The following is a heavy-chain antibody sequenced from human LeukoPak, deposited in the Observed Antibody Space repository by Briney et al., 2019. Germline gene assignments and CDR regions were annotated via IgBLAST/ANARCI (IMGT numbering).Heavy chain of an antibody. CDR3: ARETSVLLWFGELFANWFDP. CDR2: TYYRSKWYN. V-gene: IGHV6-1*01. J-gene: IGHJ5*02. CDR1: GDSVSSNSAA. Sequence: PSQTLSLTCAISGDSVSSNSAAWNWIRQSPSRGLEWLGRTYYRSKWYNDYAVSVKSRITINPDTSKNQFSLHLNSVTPEDTAVYYCARETSVLLWFGELFANWFDPWGQGTLVTVSS. D-gene: IGHD3-10*01.